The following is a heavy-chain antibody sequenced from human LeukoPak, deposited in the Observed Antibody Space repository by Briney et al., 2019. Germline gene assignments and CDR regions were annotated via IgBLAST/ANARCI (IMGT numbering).Heavy chain of an antibody. CDR3: ASMSGSYYYYYGMDV. Sequence: ASVKVSCKASGYTFTSYDINWVRQATGQGLEWMGWMNPNSGNTGYAQKFQGRVTMTRNTSISTAYMELSSLRSEDTAVYYCASMSGSYYYYYGMDVWGQGTTVTVSS. V-gene: IGHV1-8*01. J-gene: IGHJ6*02. D-gene: IGHD1-26*01. CDR2: MNPNSGNT. CDR1: GYTFTSYD.